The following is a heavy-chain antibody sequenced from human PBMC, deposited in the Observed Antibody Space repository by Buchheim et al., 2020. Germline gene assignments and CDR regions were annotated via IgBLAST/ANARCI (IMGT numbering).Heavy chain of an antibody. V-gene: IGHV3-23*01. Sequence: EAQLLESGGGLVQPGGSLRLSCAVSGFTFSNSAMTWVRQAPGKGLEWVSAISRSGDTTYYADSVMGRFTISRDTSKTTLYFQMNSLRVDDTAVYYCAKEEVPNDYWGLGT. J-gene: IGHJ4*02. CDR1: GFTFSNSA. CDR3: AKEEVPNDY. CDR2: ISRSGDTT.